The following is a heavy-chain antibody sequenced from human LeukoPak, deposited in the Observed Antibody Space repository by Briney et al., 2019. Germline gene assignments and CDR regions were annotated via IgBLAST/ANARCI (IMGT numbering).Heavy chain of an antibody. Sequence: GGSLRLSCAASGFTFSSYAMSWVRQAPGKGLEWVSAISGSGGSTYYADSVKGRFTISRDNSKNTLYLQMNSPRAEDTAVYYCAKDLVIVVVARSLGAFDIWGQGTMVTVSS. D-gene: IGHD3-22*01. V-gene: IGHV3-23*01. J-gene: IGHJ3*02. CDR3: AKDLVIVVVARSLGAFDI. CDR1: GFTFSSYA. CDR2: ISGSGGST.